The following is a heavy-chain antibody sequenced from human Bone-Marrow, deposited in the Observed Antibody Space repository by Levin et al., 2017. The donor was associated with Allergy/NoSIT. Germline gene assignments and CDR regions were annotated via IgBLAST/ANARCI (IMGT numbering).Heavy chain of an antibody. J-gene: IGHJ6*02. V-gene: IGHV3-11*01. CDR3: ARRWDYYYNGLDV. CDR1: GFPFSDYY. D-gene: IGHD3-10*01. Sequence: LSLTCAASGFPFSDYYMNWIRQAPGKGLEWVSYISSSGSTIYYADSVKGRFTISRDNAKNSLYLQMNSLRAEDTAVFYCARRWDYYYNGLDVWGQGTTVTVSS. CDR2: ISSSGSTI.